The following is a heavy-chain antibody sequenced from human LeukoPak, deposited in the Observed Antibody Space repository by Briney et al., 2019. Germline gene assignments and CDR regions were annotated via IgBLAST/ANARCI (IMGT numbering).Heavy chain of an antibody. CDR3: ARGAYDYVWGSYRYRYYFDY. CDR1: GYTFTGYY. CDR2: INPNSGGT. V-gene: IGHV1-2*02. J-gene: IGHJ4*02. Sequence: ASVKVSCKASGYTFTGYYMHWVRQAPGQGLEWMGWINPNSGGTNYAQKFQGRVTMTRDTSISTAYMELSRLRSDDTAVYYCARGAYDYVWGSYRYRYYFDYWGQGTLVTVSS. D-gene: IGHD3-16*02.